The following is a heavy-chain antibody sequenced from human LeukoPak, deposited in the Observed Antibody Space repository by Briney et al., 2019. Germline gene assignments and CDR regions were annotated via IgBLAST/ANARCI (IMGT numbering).Heavy chain of an antibody. CDR1: GGTFSSYA. CDR2: IIPIFGTA. Sequence: SVKVSCKASGGTFSSYAISWVRQAPGQGLEWMGGIIPIFGTANYAQKFQGRVTITTDESTSTAYMELSSLRSEDTAVYYCARVLEGSAARRGAFDIWGQGTMVTVSS. D-gene: IGHD6-6*01. J-gene: IGHJ3*02. V-gene: IGHV1-69*05. CDR3: ARVLEGSAARRGAFDI.